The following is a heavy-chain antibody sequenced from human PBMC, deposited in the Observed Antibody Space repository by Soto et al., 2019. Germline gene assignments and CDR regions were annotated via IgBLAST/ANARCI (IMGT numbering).Heavy chain of an antibody. CDR3: ARCIQGDYYYGMDV. CDR1: GYTFYSHS. CDR2: INADYGNT. D-gene: IGHD5-18*01. Sequence: GASVKLSCKASGYTFYSHSISWVRQAPGQGLEWMGRINADYGNTQYAQKFRGRVTMTTDTSTTTVYMELTNLRSDDTAVYYCARCIQGDYYYGMDVSGQGTTVTVSS. J-gene: IGHJ6*02. V-gene: IGHV1-18*01.